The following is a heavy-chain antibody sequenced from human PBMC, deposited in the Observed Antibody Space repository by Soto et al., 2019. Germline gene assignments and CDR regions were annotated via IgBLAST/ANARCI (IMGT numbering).Heavy chain of an antibody. Sequence: GASVKVSCKASGGTFSSYAISWVRQAPGQGPEWMGGIIPIFGTANYAQKFQGRATITADESTSTAYMELSSLRSEDTAVYYCARGRTAMVTGYYYYGMDVWGQGTTVTVSS. J-gene: IGHJ6*02. CDR1: GGTFSSYA. D-gene: IGHD5-18*01. CDR3: ARGRTAMVTGYYYYGMDV. V-gene: IGHV1-69*13. CDR2: IIPIFGTA.